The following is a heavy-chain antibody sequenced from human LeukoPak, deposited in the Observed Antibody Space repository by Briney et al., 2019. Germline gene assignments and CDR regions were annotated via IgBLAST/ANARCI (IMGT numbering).Heavy chain of an antibody. Sequence: SETLSLTCTVSGGSISSYYWSWIRQPPGKGLEWIGYIYYSGSTNYNPSLKSRVTISVDTSKYQFSLKLSSVTAADTAVYYCASHDTAMALDYWGQGTLVTVSS. D-gene: IGHD5-18*01. J-gene: IGHJ4*02. CDR3: ASHDTAMALDY. V-gene: IGHV4-59*01. CDR1: GGSISSYY. CDR2: IYYSGST.